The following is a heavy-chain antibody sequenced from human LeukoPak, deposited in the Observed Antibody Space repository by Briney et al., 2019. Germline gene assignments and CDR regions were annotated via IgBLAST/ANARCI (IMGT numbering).Heavy chain of an antibody. CDR2: TRNKANSYTT. D-gene: IGHD6-19*01. CDR1: GFTFSDHY. V-gene: IGHV3-72*01. J-gene: IGHJ5*01. CDR3: VRHSPRRIAVAGTTWWFDP. Sequence: GGSLRLSCAASGFTFSDHYMDWVRQAPGKGLEWVGRTRNKANSYTTEYAASVKGRFTISRGDSKNSLYLQMNSLTTEDTAVYYCVRHSPRRIAVAGTTWWFDPWGQGTLVTVSS.